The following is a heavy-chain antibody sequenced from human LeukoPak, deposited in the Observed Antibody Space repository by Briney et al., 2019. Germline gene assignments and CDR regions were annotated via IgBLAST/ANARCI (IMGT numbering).Heavy chain of an antibody. V-gene: IGHV1-8*03. CDR1: GYTFTSYA. J-gene: IGHJ4*02. CDR2: MNPNSGNT. Sequence: ASVKVSCKASGYTFTSYAINWVRQATGQGLEWMGWMNPNSGNTGYAQKFQGRVTITRNTSISTAYMELSSLRSEDTAVYYCASRRYGSGSYYNGYEYWGQGTLVTVSS. CDR3: ASRRYGSGSYYNGYEY. D-gene: IGHD3-10*01.